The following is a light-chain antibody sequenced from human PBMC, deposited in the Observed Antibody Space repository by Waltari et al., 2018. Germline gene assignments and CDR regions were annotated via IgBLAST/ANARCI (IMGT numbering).Light chain of an antibody. V-gene: IGKV1-6*01. CDR1: QGIATD. Sequence: AIQLTQSPSSLSASVGDRVTITCRASQGIATDVAWYQQRPGKAPELLIYVASNYPASSLQIGVPSRFSGSGSGTDFTLTISSLQPEDFATYYCLQDYTYPYTFGQGTKVEI. J-gene: IGKJ2*01. CDR3: LQDYTYPYT. CDR2: VASNYPAS.